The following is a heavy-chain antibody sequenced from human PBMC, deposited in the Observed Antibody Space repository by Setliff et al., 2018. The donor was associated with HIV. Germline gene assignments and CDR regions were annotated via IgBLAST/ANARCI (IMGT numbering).Heavy chain of an antibody. CDR1: GFTFSYHA. CDR3: AKPRLYNSALEN. Sequence: GGSLRLSCAASGFTFSYHAMTWVRQAPGKGLEWVSGISGSGDSTFYADSVKGRFTISRDNSKNTLSLQMNSLRAEDTAVYYCAKPRLYNSALENWGQGTLVAVSS. CDR2: ISGSGDST. V-gene: IGHV3-23*01. D-gene: IGHD1-1*01. J-gene: IGHJ4*02.